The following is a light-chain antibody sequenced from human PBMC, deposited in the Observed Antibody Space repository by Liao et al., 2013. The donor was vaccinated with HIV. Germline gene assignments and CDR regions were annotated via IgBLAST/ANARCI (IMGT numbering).Light chain of an antibody. CDR3: QAWDSSTWV. CDR2: QDS. Sequence: SYEVTQPPSVSVSPGQTASIPCSGDRLGDKYACWYQQKPGQSPVLVIYQDSKRPSGIPERFSASNSGNTATLTISGTQALDEADYFCQAWDSSTWVFGGGTKLTVL. CDR1: RLGDKY. J-gene: IGLJ3*02. V-gene: IGLV3-1*01.